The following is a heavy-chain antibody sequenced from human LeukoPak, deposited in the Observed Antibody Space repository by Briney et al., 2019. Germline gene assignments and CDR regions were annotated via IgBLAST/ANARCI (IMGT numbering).Heavy chain of an antibody. CDR1: EFTFSSYA. Sequence: GGSLRLSCAASEFTFSSYAMTWVRQAPGKGLAWVSGISGSGGSTYYADSVKGRFTISRDNSKRTLYLQMNSLRAEDTAVYYCAKSTTVSSYRQYYFDSWGQGTLVTVSS. CDR2: ISGSGGST. D-gene: IGHD5-12*01. J-gene: IGHJ4*02. V-gene: IGHV3-23*01. CDR3: AKSTTVSSYRQYYFDS.